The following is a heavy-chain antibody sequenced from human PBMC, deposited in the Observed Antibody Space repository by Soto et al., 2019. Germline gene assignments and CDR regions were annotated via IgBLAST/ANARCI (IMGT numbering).Heavy chain of an antibody. CDR1: GFAFSTQG. CDR2: TTSDGARI. D-gene: IGHD1-26*01. V-gene: IGHV3-30*03. CDR3: ARKNPGREWELPDY. Sequence: VQLVESGGGVVHPGRSLRLSCAASGFAFSTQGMHWGRQAPGKGLEWAAVTTSDGARINYADSVKGRFTISRDNSRTTLYLQMNSLRMDDLAVYYCARKNPGREWELPDYWGQGTLVSVSS. J-gene: IGHJ4*02.